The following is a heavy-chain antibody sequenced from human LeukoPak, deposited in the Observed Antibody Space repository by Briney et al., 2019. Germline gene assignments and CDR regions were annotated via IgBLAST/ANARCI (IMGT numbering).Heavy chain of an antibody. CDR2: IYTSGST. V-gene: IGHV4-4*07. CDR1: GGSISSYY. Sequence: PSETLSLTCTVSGGSISSYYWSWIRQPAGKGLEWIGRIYTSGSTNYNPSLKSRGTMSVDTSKNQFSLKLSSVTAADTAVYYCARTYYYDSSGYGYFQHWGQGTLVTVSS. D-gene: IGHD3-22*01. CDR3: ARTYYYDSSGYGYFQH. J-gene: IGHJ1*01.